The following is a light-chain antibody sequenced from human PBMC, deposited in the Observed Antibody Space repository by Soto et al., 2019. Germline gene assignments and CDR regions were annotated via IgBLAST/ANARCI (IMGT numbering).Light chain of an antibody. V-gene: IGKV3-15*01. CDR1: QSVRSS. CDR3: QQYKNWPPIT. J-gene: IGKJ5*01. CDR2: DAS. Sequence: EIVMTQSPATLSVSPGERATLSCRASQSVRSSLAWYQQKPGQAPRLPIYDASTRASAIPARFSGSGSGTEFTLTISSLQSEDFAVYYCQQYKNWPPITFGQGTRLEIK.